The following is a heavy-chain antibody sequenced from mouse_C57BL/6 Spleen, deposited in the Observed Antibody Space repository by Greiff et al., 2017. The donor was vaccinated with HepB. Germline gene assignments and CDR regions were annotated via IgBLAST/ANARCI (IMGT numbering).Heavy chain of an antibody. Sequence: EVQLQQSGAELVRPGASVKLSCTASGFNIKVDYMHWVKQRPEQGLEWIGRIAPENGDTEYASKFQDKATITADTSSNTAYLQLSRLTYEDAAVYYCTPQGYDGPYWGQGTLVTVTA. D-gene: IGHD2-2*01. CDR1: GFNIKVDY. CDR2: IAPENGDT. CDR3: TPQGYDGPY. V-gene: IGHV14-4*01. J-gene: IGHJ3*01.